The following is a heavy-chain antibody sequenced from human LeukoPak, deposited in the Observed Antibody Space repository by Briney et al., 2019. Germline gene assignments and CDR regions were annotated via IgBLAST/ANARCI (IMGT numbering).Heavy chain of an antibody. CDR3: ARGRRRLQPFDI. CDR2: ISAYNGYT. V-gene: IGHV1-18*01. Sequence: ASVKVSCKASGYIFTSYGISWVRQAPGQGLEWMGWISAYNGYTNYAQKLQGRVTMITDTSTSTAYMGLRSLRSDDTAVYYCARGRRRLQPFDIWGQGTMVTVSS. CDR1: GYIFTSYG. J-gene: IGHJ3*02. D-gene: IGHD5-12*01.